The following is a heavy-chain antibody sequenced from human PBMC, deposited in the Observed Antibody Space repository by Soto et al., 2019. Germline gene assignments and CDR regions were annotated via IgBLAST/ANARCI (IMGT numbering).Heavy chain of an antibody. CDR1: GGTFSSYA. D-gene: IGHD2-15*01. CDR3: ARPDCSGGSCYATSFDY. V-gene: IGHV1-69*01. Sequence: QVQLVQSGAEVKKPGSSVKVSCKASGGTFSSYAISWVRQAPGQGLEWMGGIIPIFGTANYAQKFQGRVTITADESTSTADMELSSLRYEDTAVYCCARPDCSGGSCYATSFDYWGQGTLVTVSS. CDR2: IIPIFGTA. J-gene: IGHJ4*02.